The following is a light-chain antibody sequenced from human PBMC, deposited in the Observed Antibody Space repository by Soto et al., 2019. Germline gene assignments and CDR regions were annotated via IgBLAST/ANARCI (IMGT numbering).Light chain of an antibody. Sequence: QSALTQPPSASGSPGQSVTISCTGATSDVGGYNYVSCCQQHPGKAPKLMIYEVTKRPSGVPDRFSGSKSGNTASLTVSGLQAEDEADYYCSSYAGSNNLVFGGGTKLTVL. V-gene: IGLV2-8*01. CDR1: TSDVGGYNY. J-gene: IGLJ3*02. CDR3: SSYAGSNNLV. CDR2: EVT.